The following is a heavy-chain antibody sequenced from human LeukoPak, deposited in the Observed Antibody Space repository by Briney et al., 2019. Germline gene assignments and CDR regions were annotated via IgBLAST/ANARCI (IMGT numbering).Heavy chain of an antibody. V-gene: IGHV3-7*01. CDR1: GLTFSSYW. CDR2: IKQDEREK. Sequence: GGALRLSCAASGLTFSSYWMSWVRPAPGKGLEWVANIKQDEREKYYVDSVKGRSTIYRDNAKNSLYLQRISMRAEETAVYYCAKDWGSSSWFPNYYFDYWGQGSLVTVSS. J-gene: IGHJ4*02. CDR3: AKDWGSSSWFPNYYFDY. D-gene: IGHD6-13*01.